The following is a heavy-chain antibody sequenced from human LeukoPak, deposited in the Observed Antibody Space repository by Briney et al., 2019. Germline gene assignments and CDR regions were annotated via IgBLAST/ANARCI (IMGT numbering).Heavy chain of an antibody. V-gene: IGHV1-2*06. D-gene: IGHD6-19*01. CDR2: INPNSGGT. CDR3: ARGSSGWYRLFDY. Sequence: ALVKVSCKASGYTFTGYYMHWVRQAPGQGLEWMGRINPNSGGTNYAQKFQGRVTMTRDTSISTAYMELSRLRSDDTAVYYCARGSSGWYRLFDYWGQGTLVTVSS. CDR1: GYTFTGYY. J-gene: IGHJ4*02.